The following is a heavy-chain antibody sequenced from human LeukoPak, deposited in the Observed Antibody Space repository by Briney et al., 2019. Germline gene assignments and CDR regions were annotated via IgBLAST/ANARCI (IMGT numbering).Heavy chain of an antibody. D-gene: IGHD4-11*01. Sequence: PGGSLRLSCAASGFTFSSYGMHWVRQAPGKGLEWVAFIRYDGSNKYYADSVKGRFTISRDNSKNTLYLQMNSLRSEDTAVYYCARDTVTNNWFDPWGQGTLVTVSS. CDR2: IRYDGSNK. CDR3: ARDTVTNNWFDP. CDR1: GFTFSSYG. J-gene: IGHJ5*02. V-gene: IGHV3-30*02.